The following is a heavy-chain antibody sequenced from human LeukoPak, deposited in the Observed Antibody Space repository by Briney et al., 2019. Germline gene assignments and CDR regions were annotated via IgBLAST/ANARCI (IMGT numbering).Heavy chain of an antibody. CDR3: ARVGRHCSGGSCYFFRAPYYYYMDV. Sequence: SETLSLTCTVSGGSISSYYWSWIRQPPGKGLEWIGEINHSGSTNYNPSLKSRVTISVDTSKNQFSLKLSSVTAADTAVYYCARVGRHCSGGSCYFFRAPYYYYMDVWGKGTTVTVSS. D-gene: IGHD2-15*01. J-gene: IGHJ6*03. V-gene: IGHV4-34*01. CDR1: GGSISSYY. CDR2: INHSGST.